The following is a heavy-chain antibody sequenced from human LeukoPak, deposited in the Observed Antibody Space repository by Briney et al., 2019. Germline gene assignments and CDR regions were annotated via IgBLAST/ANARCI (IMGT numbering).Heavy chain of an antibody. Sequence: GGSLRLSCTASGFTFGDYARSWVRKAPGKGLEWVGFIRSNAYGRSTEYAEPVKGRFTNSRDDSKSIACLQINSLNAGDAALYDCTRDCLEYCHPYYHCGMDVWGKGTTVTVFS. CDR2: IRSNAYGRST. J-gene: IGHJ6*04. V-gene: IGHV3-49*04. D-gene: IGHD2/OR15-2a*01. CDR3: TRDCLEYCHPYYHCGMDV. CDR1: GFTFGDYA.